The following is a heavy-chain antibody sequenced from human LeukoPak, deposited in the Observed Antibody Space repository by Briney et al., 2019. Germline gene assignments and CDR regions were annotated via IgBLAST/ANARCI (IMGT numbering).Heavy chain of an antibody. CDR2: MNPNSGST. D-gene: IGHD1-26*01. J-gene: IGHJ5*02. Sequence: ASVKVSCKASGYTFTSYDINWVRQATGQGLEWMGWMNPNSGSTGYAQKFQARVTMTRNTSINTAFMELSSLTSEDTAVYYCARGATAGIYYGRDWFDPWGQGTLATVSS. CDR3: ARGATAGIYYGRDWFDP. CDR1: GYTFTSYD. V-gene: IGHV1-8*01.